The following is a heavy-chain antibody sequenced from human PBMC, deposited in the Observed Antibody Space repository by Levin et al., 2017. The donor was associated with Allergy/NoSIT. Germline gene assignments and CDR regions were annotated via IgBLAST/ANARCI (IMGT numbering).Heavy chain of an antibody. V-gene: IGHV4-59*01. CDR2: IYYSGST. D-gene: IGHD4-17*01. CDR1: GGSISSYY. J-gene: IGHJ6*02. CDR3: ARGMTTVTAYYYYGMDV. Sequence: SETLSLTCTVSGGSISSYYWSWIRQPPGKGLEWIGYIYYSGSTNYNPSLKSRVTISVDTSKNQFSLKLSSVTAADTAVYYCARGMTTVTAYYYYGMDVWGQGTTVTVSS.